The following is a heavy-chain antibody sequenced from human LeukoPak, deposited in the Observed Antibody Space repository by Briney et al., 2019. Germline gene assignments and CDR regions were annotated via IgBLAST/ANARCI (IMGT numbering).Heavy chain of an antibody. D-gene: IGHD3-10*01. CDR2: INHSGST. CDR3: ARHAPGLDGSGTNPCDY. V-gene: IGHV4-34*01. CDR1: GGSFSGYY. Sequence: SETLSLTCAVYGGSFSGYYRSAIRQPPGKGLEWIGEINHSGSTNYNPSLKSRVTISVDTSKNQFSLKVSSVTAADTAVYYCARHAPGLDGSGTNPCDYWGQGTLVTVSS. J-gene: IGHJ4*02.